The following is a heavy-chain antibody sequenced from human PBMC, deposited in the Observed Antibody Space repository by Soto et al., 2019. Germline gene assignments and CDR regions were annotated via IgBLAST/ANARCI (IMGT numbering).Heavy chain of an antibody. V-gene: IGHV1-2*04. J-gene: IGHJ5*02. Sequence: GASVKVSCKASGYTFTVYYMHWVRQAPGQGLEWMGWINPNSGGTNYAQKFQGWVTMTRDTSISTAYMELSRLRSDDTAVYYCARVQGGYDNWFAPWGQGTLVTVSS. D-gene: IGHD5-12*01. CDR2: INPNSGGT. CDR1: GYTFTVYY. CDR3: ARVQGGYDNWFAP.